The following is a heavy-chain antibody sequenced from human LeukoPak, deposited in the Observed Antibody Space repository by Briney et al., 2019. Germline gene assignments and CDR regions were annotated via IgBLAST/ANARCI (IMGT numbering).Heavy chain of an antibody. CDR2: INHSGST. CDR1: GGSFSGYY. D-gene: IGHD4-11*01. Sequence: SETLSLTCAVYGGSFSGYYWSWIRQPPGKGLEWIGEINHSGSTNYNPSLKRRGNVSLDTSVNQFFLRLSPVTAADAGVYYCARERASNNYNNWFDPWGQGTLVTVSS. J-gene: IGHJ5*02. CDR3: ARERASNNYNNWFDP. V-gene: IGHV4-34*01.